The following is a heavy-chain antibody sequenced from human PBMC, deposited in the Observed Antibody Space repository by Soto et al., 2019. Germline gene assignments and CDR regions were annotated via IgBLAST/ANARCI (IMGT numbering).Heavy chain of an antibody. J-gene: IGHJ6*02. D-gene: IGHD3-10*01. CDR2: IYYSGST. CDR1: GGSISSGGYY. CDR3: ARDIGSGSYQTGDYYYYGMDV. V-gene: IGHV4-31*03. Sequence: QVQLQESGPGLVKPSQTLSLTCTVSGGSISSGGYYWSWIRQHPGKGLEWIGYIYYSGSTYYNPSLKSRVTISVDTSKNQFSLTLGSVTAADTAVYYCARDIGSGSYQTGDYYYYGMDVWGQGTTVTVSS.